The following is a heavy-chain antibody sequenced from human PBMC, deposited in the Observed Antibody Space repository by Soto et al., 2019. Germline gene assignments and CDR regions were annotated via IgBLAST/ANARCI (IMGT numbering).Heavy chain of an antibody. J-gene: IGHJ4*01. CDR2: ISYSSNTT. CDR1: GFTFSSYG. Sequence: RRLSCEASGFTFSSYGMNWVRQAPVKVLEWLSYISYSSNTTFYGDSVKGRFPISRDNAKNSLYLQMSSLRDEDTGVYFCARDRSGRHFGYWGRECLFTICS. V-gene: IGHV3-48*02. D-gene: IGHD6-19*01. CDR3: ARDRSGRHFGY.